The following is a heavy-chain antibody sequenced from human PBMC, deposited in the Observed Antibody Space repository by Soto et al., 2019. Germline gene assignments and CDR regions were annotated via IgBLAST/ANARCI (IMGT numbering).Heavy chain of an antibody. J-gene: IGHJ6*02. V-gene: IGHV1-3*01. Sequence: ASVKVSCKASGGTFSSYAISWVRQAPGQSLEWMGGINAGNGNTKYSQKFQGRVTITRDTSASTAYMELSSLRSEDTAVYYCARGRQQLVGYYYYGMDVWGQGTTVTVSS. CDR1: GGTFSSYA. D-gene: IGHD6-13*01. CDR2: INAGNGNT. CDR3: ARGRQQLVGYYYYGMDV.